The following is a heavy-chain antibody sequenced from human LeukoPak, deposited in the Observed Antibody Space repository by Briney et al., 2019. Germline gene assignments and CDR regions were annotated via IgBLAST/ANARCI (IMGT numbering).Heavy chain of an antibody. CDR1: GYTFTSYD. V-gene: IGHV1-8*01. CDR3: ASSVVDMVRGIDWFDP. CDR2: MNPNSGNT. D-gene: IGHD3-10*01. Sequence: ASVKVSCKASGYTFTSYDINWVRQAPGQGLEWMGWMNPNSGNTGYAQKFQGRVTMTRNTSISTAYMELSSLRSEDTAVYYCASSVVDMVRGIDWFDPWGQGTLVTVSS. J-gene: IGHJ5*02.